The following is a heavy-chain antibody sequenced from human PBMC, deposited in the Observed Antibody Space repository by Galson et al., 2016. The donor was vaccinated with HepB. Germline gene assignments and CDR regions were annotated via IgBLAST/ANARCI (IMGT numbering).Heavy chain of an antibody. D-gene: IGHD4-17*01. CDR2: IYPGDFET. J-gene: IGHJ4*02. CDR1: GDSFTNYL. Sequence: QSGAEVKKPGESLKISCKGSGDSFTNYLIGWVRQMPGKGLEWMGIIYPGDFETTYSPSFQGQVTISADKSINTAYLQWSSLKASDTAMYYCARPGLMTTVTFFDYWGQGTLVTVSS. CDR3: ARPGLMTTVTFFDY. V-gene: IGHV5-51*03.